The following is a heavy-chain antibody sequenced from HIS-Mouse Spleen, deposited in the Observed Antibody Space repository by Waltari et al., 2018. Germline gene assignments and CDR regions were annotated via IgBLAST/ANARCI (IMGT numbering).Heavy chain of an antibody. CDR1: GFTFRSYW. Sequence: VQLVESGGGLVQPGGSLRLSCGAAGFTFRSYWMVWVRQVPGKGLEWIGSIYYSGSTYYNPSLKSRVTISVDTSKNQFSLKLSSVTAADTAVYYCAVGAYQPDAFDIWGQGTMVTVSS. CDR3: AVGAYQPDAFDI. V-gene: IGHV4-39*01. CDR2: IYYSGST. D-gene: IGHD2-15*01. J-gene: IGHJ3*02.